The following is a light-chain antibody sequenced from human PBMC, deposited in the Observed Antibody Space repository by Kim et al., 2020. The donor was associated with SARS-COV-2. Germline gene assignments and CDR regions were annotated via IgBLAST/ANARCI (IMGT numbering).Light chain of an antibody. J-gene: IGKJ2*03. CDR2: LGS. V-gene: IGKV2-28*01. Sequence: EPASISCRSSQSLLHSNGYNYLDWYLQKPGQSPQLLIYLGSNRASGVPERFSGSGSGTDFTLKISRVEAEDVRVYYCMQALQTPYSFGQGTKLEIK. CDR3: MQALQTPYS. CDR1: QSLLHSNGYNY.